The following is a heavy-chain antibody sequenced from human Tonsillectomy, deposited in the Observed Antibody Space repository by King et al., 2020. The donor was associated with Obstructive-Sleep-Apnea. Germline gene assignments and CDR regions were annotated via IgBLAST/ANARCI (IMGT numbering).Heavy chain of an antibody. J-gene: IGHJ3*02. CDR1: GFTFSSYS. CDR3: ARDGYCSSTSCYGTAFDI. CDR2: ISSSSSYI. V-gene: IGHV3-21*01. Sequence: QLVQSGGGLVKPGGSLRLSCAASGFTFSSYSMNWVRQAPGKGLEWVSSISSSSSYIYYADSVKGRFTISRDNAKNSLYLQMNSLRAEDTAVYYCARDGYCSSTSCYGTAFDIWGQGTMVTVSS. D-gene: IGHD2-2*03.